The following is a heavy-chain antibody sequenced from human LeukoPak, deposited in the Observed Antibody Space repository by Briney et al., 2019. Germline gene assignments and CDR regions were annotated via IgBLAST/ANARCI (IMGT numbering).Heavy chain of an antibody. CDR1: GYTFTGYY. J-gene: IGHJ4*02. Sequence: GASVKVSCKASGYTFTGYYMHWVRQAPGHGPEWMGWISNHNGNTNYAQKFQDRITVTTETSTGTVSMELRSLKPDDTAIYYCTRGVALATAYYFDSWGRGTQVTVAS. CDR3: TRGVALATAYYFDS. V-gene: IGHV1-18*04. CDR2: ISNHNGNT. D-gene: IGHD6-25*01.